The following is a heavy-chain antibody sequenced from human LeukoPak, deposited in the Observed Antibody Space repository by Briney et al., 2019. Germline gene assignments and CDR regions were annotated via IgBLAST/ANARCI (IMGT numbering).Heavy chain of an antibody. V-gene: IGHV3-21*01. CDR2: ISSSSSYI. J-gene: IGHJ5*02. Sequence: GSLRLSCAASGFTFSSYSMNWVRKAPGKGLEWVSSISSSSSYIYYADSVKGRFTISRDNAKNSLYLQMNSLRAEDTAVYYCARVGAIRDGYNYSWGQGTLVTVSS. CDR3: ARVGAIRDGYNYS. D-gene: IGHD5-24*01. CDR1: GFTFSSYS.